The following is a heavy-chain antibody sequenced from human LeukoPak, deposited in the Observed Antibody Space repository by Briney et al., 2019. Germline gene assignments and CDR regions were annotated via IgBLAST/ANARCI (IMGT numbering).Heavy chain of an antibody. CDR2: ISSSSYI. V-gene: IGHV3-21*01. CDR3: ARVAGGRWYYFDY. Sequence: PGGSLRLSCAASGFTFSSYSMNWVRQAPGKGLEWVSSISSSSYIYYADSVKGRFTISRDNAKNSLYLQMNSLRAEDTAVYYCARVAGGRWYYFDYWGQGTLVTVSS. CDR1: GFTFSSYS. D-gene: IGHD6-13*01. J-gene: IGHJ4*02.